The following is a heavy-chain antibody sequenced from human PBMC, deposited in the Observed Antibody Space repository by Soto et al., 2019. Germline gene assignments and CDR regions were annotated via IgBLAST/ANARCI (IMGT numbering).Heavy chain of an antibody. CDR2: IYWDDDK. CDR3: AHSLIGYYYDSSGSNWFDP. J-gene: IGHJ5*02. V-gene: IGHV2-5*02. CDR1: GFSLSTSGVG. D-gene: IGHD3-22*01. Sequence: QITLKESGPTLVKPTQTLTLTCTFSGFSLSTSGVGVGWIRQPPGKALEWLALIYWDDDKRYSPSLKSRHTITKDTSKNQVVLTMTNMDPVDTATYYCAHSLIGYYYDSSGSNWFDPWGQGTLVTVSS.